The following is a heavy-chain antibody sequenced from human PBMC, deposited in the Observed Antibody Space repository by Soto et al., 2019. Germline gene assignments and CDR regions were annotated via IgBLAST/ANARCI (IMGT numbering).Heavy chain of an antibody. V-gene: IGHV1-69*02. J-gene: IGHJ4*02. CDR3: ATRRNVGVYGYDALDD. Sequence: QVQLVQSGSEVKKPGSSVKVSCKASGGTVSSYTFSWVRQSPGQGLEWMGRIIPILDLANYAPKFQGRVTITADKSTSTAYVELYSLRSEDTSVYYCATRRNVGVYGYDALDDRGQGTLVNVSS. D-gene: IGHD1-1*01. CDR2: IIPILDLA. CDR1: GGTVSSYT.